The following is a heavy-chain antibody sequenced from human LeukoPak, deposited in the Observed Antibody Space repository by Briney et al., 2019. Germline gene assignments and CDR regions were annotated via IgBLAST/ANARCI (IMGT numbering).Heavy chain of an antibody. J-gene: IGHJ4*02. CDR3: ARWGGGLGKQWLVPYYFDY. CDR1: GGSISSYY. D-gene: IGHD6-19*01. V-gene: IGHV4-59*01. Sequence: SETLSLTCTVSGGSISSYYWSWIRQPPGKGLEWIGYIYYSGSTNYNPSLKSRVTISVDTSKNQFSLKLSSVTAADTAMYYWARWGGGLGKQWLVPYYFDYWGQGTLVTVSS. CDR2: IYYSGST.